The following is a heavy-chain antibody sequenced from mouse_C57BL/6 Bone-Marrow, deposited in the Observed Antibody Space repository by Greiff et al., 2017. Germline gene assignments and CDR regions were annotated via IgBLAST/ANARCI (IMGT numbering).Heavy chain of an antibody. CDR1: GYTFTSYG. CDR2: IYPRSGNT. V-gene: IGHV1-81*01. D-gene: IGHD2-2*01. J-gene: IGHJ1*03. Sequence: QVQLKQSGAELARPGASVKLSCKASGYTFTSYGISWVKQRTGQGLEWIGEIYPRSGNTYYNEKFKGKATLTADKSSSTAYMELRSLTSEDSAVYFCARRENYGYDWYFDVWGTGTTVTVSS. CDR3: ARRENYGYDWYFDV.